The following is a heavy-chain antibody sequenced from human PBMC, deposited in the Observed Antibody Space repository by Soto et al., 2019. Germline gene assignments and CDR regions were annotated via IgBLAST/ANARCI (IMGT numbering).Heavy chain of an antibody. CDR1: GFTFSNAW. V-gene: IGHV3-15*07. J-gene: IGHJ4*02. CDR2: IKSKTDGGTT. CDR3: TTGHYDYVWGSYRYPPFDY. Sequence: EVQLVESGGGLVKPGGSLRLSCAASGFTFSNAWMNWVRQAPGKGLEWVGRIKSKTDGGTTDYAAPVKGRFTISRDDSKNTLYLQMNSLKTEDTAVYYCTTGHYDYVWGSYRYPPFDYWGQGTLVTVSS. D-gene: IGHD3-16*02.